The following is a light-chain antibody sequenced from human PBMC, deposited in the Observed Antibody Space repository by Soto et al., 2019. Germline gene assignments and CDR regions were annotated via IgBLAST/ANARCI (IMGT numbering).Light chain of an antibody. CDR2: LEGSGSY. Sequence: QLVLTQSSSASASLGSSVKLTCTLSSGHSSYIIAWHQQQPGKAPRYLMKLEGSGSYNKGSGVPDLFSGSSSGADRYLTISNLQSEDEADYYCETWDSNTHRVFGGGTKLTVL. CDR3: ETWDSNTHRV. V-gene: IGLV4-60*03. CDR1: SGHSSYI. J-gene: IGLJ3*02.